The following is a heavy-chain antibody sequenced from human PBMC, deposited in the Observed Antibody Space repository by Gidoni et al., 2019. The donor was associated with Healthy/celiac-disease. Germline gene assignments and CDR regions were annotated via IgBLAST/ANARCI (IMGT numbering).Heavy chain of an antibody. Sequence: QVQLVQSGAEVKKPGSSVKVSCKASGGTFSSYAISWVRQAPGQGLEWMGGIIPIFGTANYAQKFQGRVTITADESTSTAYMELSSLRSEDTAVYYCAGGPFYDYGDLLKDYYYYGMDVWGQGTTVTVSS. CDR3: AGGPFYDYGDLLKDYYYYGMDV. CDR2: IIPIFGTA. J-gene: IGHJ6*02. V-gene: IGHV1-69*01. D-gene: IGHD4-17*01. CDR1: GGTFSSYA.